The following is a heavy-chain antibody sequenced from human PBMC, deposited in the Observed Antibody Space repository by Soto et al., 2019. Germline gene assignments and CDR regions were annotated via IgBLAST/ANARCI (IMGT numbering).Heavy chain of an antibody. CDR3: ANRWFWESHQGYFDL. D-gene: IGHD3-10*01. J-gene: IGHJ2*01. CDR1: GFTFSSYG. CDR2: ISYDGSNK. V-gene: IGHV3-30*18. Sequence: QVQLVESGGGVVQPGRSLRLSCAASGFTFSSYGMHWVRQAPGKGLEWVAVISYDGSNKYYADSVKGRFTISRDNSKNTLYLQVNSLRAEDTAVYSCANRWFWESHQGYFDLWGRGTLVTVSS.